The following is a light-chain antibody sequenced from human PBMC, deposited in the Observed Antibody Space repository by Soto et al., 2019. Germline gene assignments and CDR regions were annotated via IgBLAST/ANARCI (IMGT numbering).Light chain of an antibody. CDR3: QQYSSSPLT. CDR2: GAS. V-gene: IGKV3-20*01. CDR1: QSVSSNY. J-gene: IGKJ4*01. Sequence: EIVLTQSPGTLSLSPGERATLSCRASQSVSSNYLAWYQQKPGQAPRLLIFGASSRATGIPDRFSGSGSGTDFTLTISRVEPEDFAVYYCQQYSSSPLTFGGGTKVDIK.